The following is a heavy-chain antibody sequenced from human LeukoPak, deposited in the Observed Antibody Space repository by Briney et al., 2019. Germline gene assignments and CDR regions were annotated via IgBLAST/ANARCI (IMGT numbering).Heavy chain of an antibody. Sequence: GGSLRLPCAASGFTFSSYAMHWVRQAPGKGLEWVAVISYDGSNKYYADSVKGRFTISRDNSKNTLYLQMNSLRAEDTAVYYCALEYSSSSGFDYWGQGTLVTVSS. V-gene: IGHV3-30*04. CDR3: ALEYSSSSGFDY. D-gene: IGHD6-6*01. J-gene: IGHJ4*02. CDR1: GFTFSSYA. CDR2: ISYDGSNK.